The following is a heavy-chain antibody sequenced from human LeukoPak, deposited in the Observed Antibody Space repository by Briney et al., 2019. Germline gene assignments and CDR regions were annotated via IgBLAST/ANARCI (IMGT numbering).Heavy chain of an antibody. Sequence: PSETLSLTCAVYGGSFSGYYWSWLRQPPGKGLEWIGEINRGGSTNYNPSLKSRVTMSIDTSRNQFSLNLSSVTAADTAVYYCARDGIHYSSGFDPWGQGILVTVSS. CDR1: GGSFSGYY. CDR3: ARDGIHYSSGFDP. J-gene: IGHJ5*02. D-gene: IGHD3-10*01. V-gene: IGHV4-34*01. CDR2: INRGGST.